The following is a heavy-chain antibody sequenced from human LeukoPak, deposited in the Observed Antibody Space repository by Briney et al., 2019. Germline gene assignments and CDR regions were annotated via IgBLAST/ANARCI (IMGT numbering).Heavy chain of an antibody. CDR3: ARDIVTTASFDP. CDR1: GDSFSSYY. V-gene: IGHV4-4*07. J-gene: IGHJ5*02. CDR2: IYTSGST. D-gene: IGHD3-22*01. Sequence: PSETLSLTCAVSGDSFSSYYWSWIRQPAGKGLEWIGRIYTSGSTNYNPSLKSRVTMSVDTSKNQFSLKLSSVTAADTAVYYCARDIVTTASFDPWAREPWSPSPQ.